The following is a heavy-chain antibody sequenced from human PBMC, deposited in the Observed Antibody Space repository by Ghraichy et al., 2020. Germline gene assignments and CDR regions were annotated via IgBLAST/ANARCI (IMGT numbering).Heavy chain of an antibody. CDR1: GFTFSSYA. D-gene: IGHD6-19*01. J-gene: IGHJ2*01. V-gene: IGHV3-23*01. CDR3: ARRSRGVAATYWYFDL. Sequence: GGSLRLSCAASGFTFSSYAMSWVRQAPGKGLEWVSAISGSGGSTYYADSVKGRFTISRDNSKNTLYLQMNSLRAEDTAVYYCARRSRGVAATYWYFDLWGRGTLVTVSS. CDR2: ISGSGGST.